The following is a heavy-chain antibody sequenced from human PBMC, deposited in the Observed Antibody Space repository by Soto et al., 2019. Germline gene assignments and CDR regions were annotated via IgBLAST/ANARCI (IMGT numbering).Heavy chain of an antibody. J-gene: IGHJ5*01. V-gene: IGHV4-59*01. CDR1: GCCISRYY. CDR2: IYYSGST. D-gene: IGHD3-9*01. Sequence: KTVTRSSTVHGCCISRYYWSWIRQPPGKGLEWIGYIYYSGSTNYNPSLKSRVTISVDTSKNQFSLKLSSVTAADTAVYYCAGGSRYFDW. CDR3: AGGSRYFDW.